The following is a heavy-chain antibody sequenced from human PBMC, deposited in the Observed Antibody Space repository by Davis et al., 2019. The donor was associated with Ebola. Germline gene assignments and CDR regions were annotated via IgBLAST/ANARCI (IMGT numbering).Heavy chain of an antibody. CDR2: IRFDGTQK. D-gene: IGHD4-17*01. CDR3: ARFSYGDYRDY. Sequence: GGSLRLSCAASGFRFSNFWMSWVRQAPEKGLEWVANIRFDGTQKYYVDSVNGRFSISRDNAKNSLYLQMNSLRAEDTAVYYCARFSYGDYRDYWGQGTLVTVSS. CDR1: GFRFSNFW. J-gene: IGHJ4*02. V-gene: IGHV3-7*01.